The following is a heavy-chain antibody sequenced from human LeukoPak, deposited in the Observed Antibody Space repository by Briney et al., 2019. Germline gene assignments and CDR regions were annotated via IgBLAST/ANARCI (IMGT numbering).Heavy chain of an antibody. D-gene: IGHD6-13*01. V-gene: IGHV5-51*01. J-gene: IGHJ6*03. CDR2: IFPVASDT. CDR3: ARQGAAAGESVDFYYYMDV. Sequence: GESLKISCKGSGYSFTSSWIGWVRQMPGKGREWLGIIFPVASDTRYSPSFQGRVTISTDKSIGTAYLQWSSLKASDTAIYFCARQGAAAGESVDFYYYMDVWGKGTTVTVSS. CDR1: GYSFTSSW.